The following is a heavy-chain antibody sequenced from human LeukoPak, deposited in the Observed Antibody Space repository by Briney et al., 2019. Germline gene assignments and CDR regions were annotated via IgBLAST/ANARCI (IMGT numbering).Heavy chain of an antibody. D-gene: IGHD3-10*01. J-gene: IGHJ4*02. CDR1: GFTFSSYA. V-gene: IGHV3-30*04. CDR2: ISYDGSNK. CDR3: ARDLESVLWFGEPGLDY. Sequence: PGGSLRLSCAASGFTFSSYAMHWVRQAPGKGLEWVAVISYDGSNKYYADSVKGRFTISRDNSKNTLYLQMNSLRAEDTAVYHCARDLESVLWFGEPGLDYWGQGTLVTVSS.